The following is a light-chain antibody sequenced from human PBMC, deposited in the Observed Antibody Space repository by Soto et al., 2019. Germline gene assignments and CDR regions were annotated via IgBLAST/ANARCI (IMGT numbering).Light chain of an antibody. J-gene: IGKJ4*01. V-gene: IGKV1-5*01. CDR3: QQYNSYSLT. CDR1: QSISSW. CDR2: DAS. Sequence: IRMTQSPSTLSASVGDRVTITCRVSQSISSWLAWYQQKPGKAPKLLIYDASSLESGVPSRFSGSGSGTEFTLTISSLQPDDFATYYCQQYNSYSLTFGGGTKVDIK.